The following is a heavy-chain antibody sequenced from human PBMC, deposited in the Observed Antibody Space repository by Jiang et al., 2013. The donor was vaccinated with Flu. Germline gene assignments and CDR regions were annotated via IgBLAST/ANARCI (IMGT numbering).Heavy chain of an antibody. CDR2: ISDTGSGT. Sequence: GLIQPGGSLRLSCAASGFTSRSYAMSWVRQAPGKGLEWVSAISDTGSGTYYADSVRGRFTIYKDNSKDTLYLQMNSLRAEDTAVYYCAEDRLMTWYFDVWGRGTPVTVSS. CDR1: GFTSRSYA. V-gene: IGHV3-23*01. D-gene: IGHD2-8*01. J-gene: IGHJ2*01. CDR3: AEDRLMTWYFDV.